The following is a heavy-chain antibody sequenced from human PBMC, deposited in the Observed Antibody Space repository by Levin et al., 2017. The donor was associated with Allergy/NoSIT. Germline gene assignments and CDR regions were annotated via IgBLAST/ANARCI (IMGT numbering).Heavy chain of an antibody. D-gene: IGHD2-15*01. Sequence: PGGSLRLSCVGSGFPFSDYGMSWVRQAPGKGLEWVSGITGGGGRTYHVDSVKGRFTISRDNSKNTLYLQMNSLRVEDTAVYFCAKDGGHCSGGYCYGPYWGLGIQVTVSS. V-gene: IGHV3-23*01. J-gene: IGHJ4*02. CDR1: GFPFSDYG. CDR3: AKDGGHCSGGYCYGPY. CDR2: ITGGGGRT.